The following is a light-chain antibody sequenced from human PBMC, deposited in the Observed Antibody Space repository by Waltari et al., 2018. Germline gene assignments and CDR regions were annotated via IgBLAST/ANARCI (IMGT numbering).Light chain of an antibody. CDR2: GAS. J-gene: IGKJ1*01. Sequence: ELVLTQSPGTLSLSPGERATLSCRASQSVCSHLAWYQQKPGQAPRLLIYGASSSVTGIPDRFSGSGSRTDYSLTYSRLEPENFAVYYCQQSGGSPWTSDQGTNVEI. V-gene: IGKV3-20*01. CDR3: QQSGGSPWT. CDR1: QSVCSH.